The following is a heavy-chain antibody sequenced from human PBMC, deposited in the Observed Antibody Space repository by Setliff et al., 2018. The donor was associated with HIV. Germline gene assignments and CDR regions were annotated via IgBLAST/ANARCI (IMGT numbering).Heavy chain of an antibody. V-gene: IGHV4-38-2*02. CDR2: IYHSGST. CDR3: ARGRGAWFEGSWFDP. CDR1: GYSISSDYY. Sequence: SETLSLTCTVSGYSISSDYYWGWIRQPPGKGLEWIGNIYHSGSTYYNPSLKSRVTISVNTSKNQFSLKLSSVTAADTALYFCARGRGAWFEGSWFDPWGQGSLVTVSS. J-gene: IGHJ5*02. D-gene: IGHD6-19*01.